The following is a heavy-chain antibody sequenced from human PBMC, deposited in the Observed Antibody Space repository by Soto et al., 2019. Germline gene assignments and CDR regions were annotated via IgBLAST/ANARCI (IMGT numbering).Heavy chain of an antibody. V-gene: IGHV1-69*02. Sequence: QVQLVQSGAEVKKPGSSVKVSCKASGGTFSSYTISWVRQAPGQGLEWMGRIIPILGIANYAQNFQGRVTITADKSTSTAYMELSSLRSEDTAVYYCARVYSSGWSIDYWGQGTLVTVSS. CDR1: GGTFSSYT. CDR3: ARVYSSGWSIDY. CDR2: IIPILGIA. D-gene: IGHD6-19*01. J-gene: IGHJ4*02.